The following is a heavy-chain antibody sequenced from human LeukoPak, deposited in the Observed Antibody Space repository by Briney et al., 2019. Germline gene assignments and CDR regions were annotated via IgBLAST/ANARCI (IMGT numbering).Heavy chain of an antibody. CDR1: GFTFGSYA. CDR3: AKVRDGSGDYEWFRYYYYGMDV. Sequence: GGSLRLSCAASGFTFGSYAMSWVRQAPGKGLEWVSAISGSGGSTYYADSVKGRFTISRDNSKNTLYLQMNSLRAEDTAVYYCAKVRDGSGDYEWFRYYYYGMDVWGQGTTVTVSS. CDR2: ISGSGGST. J-gene: IGHJ6*02. V-gene: IGHV3-23*01. D-gene: IGHD4-17*01.